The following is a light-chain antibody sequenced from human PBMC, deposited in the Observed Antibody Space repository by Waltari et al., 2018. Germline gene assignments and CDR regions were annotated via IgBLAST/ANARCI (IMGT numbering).Light chain of an antibody. J-gene: IGKJ1*01. CDR1: QSVSSY. CDR2: DAS. CDR3: QQRSDSPWT. Sequence: EIVLTQSPATLSLSPGEKATLSCRASQSVSSYLAWYQQKPGQAPRLLIYDASNRATDSPARFSGSGSGTDFTLTISSLEPKDFAVYYCQQRSDSPWTFGQGTKVEIK. V-gene: IGKV3-11*01.